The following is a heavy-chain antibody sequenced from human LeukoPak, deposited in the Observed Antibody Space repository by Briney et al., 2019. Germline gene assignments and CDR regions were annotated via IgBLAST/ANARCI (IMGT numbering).Heavy chain of an antibody. J-gene: IGHJ4*02. V-gene: IGHV1-2*02. CDR2: INPNSGVT. Sequence: GASVKVSCKASGYTFTGYYMHWVRQAPGQGLEWMGWINPNSGVTNYAQNFQGRVTMTRDTSINTAYMDLGRLRSDDTAIYYCARDWNDILTGYGTDYWGQGTLVTVSS. CDR3: ARDWNDILTGYGTDY. CDR1: GYTFTGYY. D-gene: IGHD3-9*01.